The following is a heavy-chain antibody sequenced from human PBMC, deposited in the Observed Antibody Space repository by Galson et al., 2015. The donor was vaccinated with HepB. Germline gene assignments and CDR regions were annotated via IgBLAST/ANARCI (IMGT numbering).Heavy chain of an antibody. D-gene: IGHD2/OR15-2a*01. CDR3: ATARRQAGKYWFYYYYMDV. CDR2: ISPDNKYI. Sequence: SLRLSCAGSGFFFRNVTMNWVRQAPGKGPEWVASISPDNKYINYGDSVKGRFTISRDDARNSLFLQMSRLTGDDTAVYYCATARRQAGKYWFYYYYMDVWGKGTKVTVSS. CDR1: GFFFRNVT. V-gene: IGHV3-21*06. J-gene: IGHJ6*03.